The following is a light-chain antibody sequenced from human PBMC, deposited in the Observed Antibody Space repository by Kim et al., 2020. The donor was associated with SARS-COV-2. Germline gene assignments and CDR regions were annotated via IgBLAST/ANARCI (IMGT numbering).Light chain of an antibody. CDR3: LQYHIYPLT. V-gene: IGKV1-16*02. J-gene: IGKJ4*01. CDR1: QGISKY. CDR2: AAS. Sequence: DIQMTQSPSSLSASVGDRVNMTCRASQGISKYLAWVQQNPGKAPKSLFYAASILQSGVPSKFSGSGSGTDFTLIISRLQPEDFATYYCLQYHIYPLTFGGGTKVDIK.